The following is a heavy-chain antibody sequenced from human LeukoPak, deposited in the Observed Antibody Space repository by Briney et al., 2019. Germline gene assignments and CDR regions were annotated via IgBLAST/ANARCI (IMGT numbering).Heavy chain of an antibody. V-gene: IGHV4-30-4*07. D-gene: IGHD2-21*02. J-gene: IGHJ5*02. Sequence: SQTLSLTCAVSGGSISSGGYSWSWLRQPPGKGLEWIGYIYYSGSTYYNPSLKSRVTISVDTSKNQFSLKLSSVTAADTAVYYCARGHIVVVTAIELGGWFDPWGQGTLVTVSS. CDR3: ARGHIVVVTAIELGGWFDP. CDR1: GGSISSGGYS. CDR2: IYYSGST.